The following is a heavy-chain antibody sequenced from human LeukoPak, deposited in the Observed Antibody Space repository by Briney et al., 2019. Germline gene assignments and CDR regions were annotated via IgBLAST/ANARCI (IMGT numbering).Heavy chain of an antibody. CDR3: ARESWHYYDSSGIYAFDI. J-gene: IGHJ3*02. V-gene: IGHV3-21*01. D-gene: IGHD3-22*01. Sequence: PGGSLRLSCAASGFTFSSYSMNWVRQAPGKGLEWVSSISSSSSYIYYADSVKGRFTISRDNAKNSLYLQMYSLRAEDTAVYYCARESWHYYDSSGIYAFDIWGQGTMVTVSS. CDR2: ISSSSSYI. CDR1: GFTFSSYS.